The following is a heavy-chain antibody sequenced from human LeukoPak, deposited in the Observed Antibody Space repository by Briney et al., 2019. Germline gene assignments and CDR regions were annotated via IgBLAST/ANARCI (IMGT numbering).Heavy chain of an antibody. CDR3: TGEGYSYGLPGIENFDY. CDR2: IKGKTDGGTT. CDR1: GFTLSNAW. J-gene: IGHJ4*02. V-gene: IGHV3-15*01. D-gene: IGHD5-18*01. Sequence: GGSLRLSCAASGFTLSNAWMSWVRQAPGKGLEWVGRIKGKTDGGTTDYAAPVKGRFTISRDDSKNTLYLQMNSLKTEDTAVYYCTGEGYSYGLPGIENFDYWGQGTLVTVSS.